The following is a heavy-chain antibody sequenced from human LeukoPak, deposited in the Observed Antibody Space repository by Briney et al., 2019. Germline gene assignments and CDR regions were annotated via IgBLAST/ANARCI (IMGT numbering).Heavy chain of an antibody. CDR2: INPSGGST. CDR3: ASQGSIAAAGTRY. Sequence: ASVKVSCKASGYTFTSYYMHWVRQAPGQGLERMGIINPSGGSTSYAQKFQGRVTMTRDTSTSTVYMELSSLRSEDTAVYYCASQGSIAAAGTRYWGQGTLVTVSS. D-gene: IGHD6-13*01. CDR1: GYTFTSYY. V-gene: IGHV1-46*01. J-gene: IGHJ4*02.